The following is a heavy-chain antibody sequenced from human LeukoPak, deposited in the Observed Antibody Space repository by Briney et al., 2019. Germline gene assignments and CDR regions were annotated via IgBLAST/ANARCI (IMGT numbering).Heavy chain of an antibody. Sequence: GGPLRLSCVASGFTFSSDAMHWVRQAPGKGLEWVAVISYDGKEKYHADSAKGRFTISRDNSKNTLYLQMNSLRAEDTAVYYCAKLLYYYDSSQPYWGQGTLVTVSS. CDR2: ISYDGKEK. D-gene: IGHD3-22*01. J-gene: IGHJ4*02. CDR3: AKLLYYYDSSQPY. V-gene: IGHV3-30-3*02. CDR1: GFTFSSDA.